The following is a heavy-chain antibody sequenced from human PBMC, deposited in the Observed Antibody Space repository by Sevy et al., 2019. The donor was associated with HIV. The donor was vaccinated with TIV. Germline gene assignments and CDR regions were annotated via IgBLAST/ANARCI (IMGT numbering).Heavy chain of an antibody. D-gene: IGHD2-8*01. Sequence: GGCLRLSCAASGFTFRSYSMNWVRQAPGKGLEWISSISTESTYIYYADSLKDRFTISRDNAKNSLFLQMNSLRVEDTAVYYCARINCTNGVCFQGYYYYAMDVWGQGTTVTVSS. CDR3: ARINCTNGVCFQGYYYYAMDV. CDR1: GFTFRSYS. V-gene: IGHV3-21*01. CDR2: ISTESTYI. J-gene: IGHJ6*02.